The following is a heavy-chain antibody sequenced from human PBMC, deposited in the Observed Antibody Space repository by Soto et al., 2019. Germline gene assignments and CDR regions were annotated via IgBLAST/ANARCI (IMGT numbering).Heavy chain of an antibody. CDR2: ISYDGSNK. CDR1: GFTFSSYA. D-gene: IGHD5-18*01. Sequence: GGSLRLSCAASGFTFSSYAMHWVRQAPGKGLEWVAVISYDGSNKYYADSVKGRFTISRDNSKNTLYLQMNSLRAEDTAVYYCARGRLYSYGTGYFDYWGQGTLVTVSS. J-gene: IGHJ4*02. CDR3: ARGRLYSYGTGYFDY. V-gene: IGHV3-30-3*01.